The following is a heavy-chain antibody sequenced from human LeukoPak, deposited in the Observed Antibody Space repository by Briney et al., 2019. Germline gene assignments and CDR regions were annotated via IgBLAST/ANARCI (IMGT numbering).Heavy chain of an antibody. CDR2: IRYDGSNK. V-gene: IGHV3-30*02. J-gene: IGHJ4*02. CDR3: AHDPDTYYYDSSGSPDDY. Sequence: GGSLRLSCAASGFTFSNYGMHWVRQAPGKGLEWVAFIRYDGSNKYYADSVKGRFTISRDNSKNTLYLQMNSLRAEDTAVYYCAHDPDTYYYDSSGSPDDYWGQGTLVTVSS. D-gene: IGHD3-22*01. CDR1: GFTFSNYG.